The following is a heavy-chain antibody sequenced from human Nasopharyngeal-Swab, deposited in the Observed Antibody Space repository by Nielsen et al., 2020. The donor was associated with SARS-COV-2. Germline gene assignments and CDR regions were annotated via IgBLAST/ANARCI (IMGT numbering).Heavy chain of an antibody. J-gene: IGHJ3*02. D-gene: IGHD3-3*01. V-gene: IGHV3-23*01. CDR3: AKDAPASYYDFWSGYPIAFDI. CDR2: ISGSGGST. CDR1: GFTFSSYA. Sequence: GGSLRLSCAASGFTFSSYAMSWVRQAPGKGLEWVSAISGSGGSTYYADSVKGRFTISRDNSKNTLFLQMNGLRAEDTAVYYCAKDAPASYYDFWSGYPIAFDIWGQGTMVTVSS.